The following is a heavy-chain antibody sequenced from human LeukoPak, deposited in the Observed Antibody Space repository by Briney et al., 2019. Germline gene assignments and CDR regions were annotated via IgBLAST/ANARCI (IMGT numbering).Heavy chain of an antibody. J-gene: IGHJ4*02. CDR2: ITDNGGTT. Sequence: PTGGSLRLSCAASGFTFGNYAMSWVRQAPGKGLEWVSVITDNGGTTFYADSVKGRFTISRDNSRNTLYLQMSSLSAENSAMYYCAKLWRGSSPRYFDYWGQGALVTVSS. CDR3: AKLWRGSSPRYFDY. D-gene: IGHD3-10*01. CDR1: GFTFGNYA. V-gene: IGHV3-23*01.